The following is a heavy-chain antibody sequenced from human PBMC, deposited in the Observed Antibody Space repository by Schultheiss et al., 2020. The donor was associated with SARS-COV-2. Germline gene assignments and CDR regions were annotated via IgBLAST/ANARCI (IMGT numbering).Heavy chain of an antibody. J-gene: IGHJ4*02. Sequence: ASVKVSCKASGYTFTGYYMHWVRQAPGQGLEWMGWINPNSGGTNYAQKFQGRVTMTRDTSISTAYMELSRLRSDDTAVYYCARGYYDILTGYQNSVDYWGQGTLVTVSS. CDR1: GYTFTGYY. CDR3: ARGYYDILTGYQNSVDY. CDR2: INPNSGGT. D-gene: IGHD3-9*01. V-gene: IGHV1-2*02.